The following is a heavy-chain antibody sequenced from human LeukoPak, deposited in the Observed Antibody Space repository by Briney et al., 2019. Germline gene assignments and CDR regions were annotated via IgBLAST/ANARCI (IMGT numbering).Heavy chain of an antibody. D-gene: IGHD3-9*01. CDR3: AAPHPGYYDILTGYYYF. V-gene: IGHV3-23*01. CDR2: ISGSGGST. CDR1: GFTFSSYS. Sequence: GGSLRLSCAASGFTFSSYSMNWVRQAPGKGLEWVSGISGSGGSTYYADSVKGRFTISRDNSKKTLYLQMSILRAEDTAVYYCAAPHPGYYDILTGYYYFWGQGTLVTVSS. J-gene: IGHJ4*02.